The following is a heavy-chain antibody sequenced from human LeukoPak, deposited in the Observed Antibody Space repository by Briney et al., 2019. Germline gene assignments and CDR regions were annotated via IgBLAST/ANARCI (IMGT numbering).Heavy chain of an antibody. CDR1: GFTFSSYA. Sequence: GRSLRLSCAASGFTFSSYAMHWVRQAPGKGLDWMAVISYDGSNKYYADSVKGRFTISRDNSKNTLYLQMSSLRAEDTAVYYCAKSYSSGWYTVDAFDIWGQGTMVTVSS. CDR2: ISYDGSNK. J-gene: IGHJ3*02. CDR3: AKSYSSGWYTVDAFDI. V-gene: IGHV3-30-3*01. D-gene: IGHD6-19*01.